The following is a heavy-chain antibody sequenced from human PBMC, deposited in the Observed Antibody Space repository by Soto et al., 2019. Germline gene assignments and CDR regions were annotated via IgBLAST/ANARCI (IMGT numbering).Heavy chain of an antibody. CDR1: SDTSTRRY. J-gene: IGHJ3*01. V-gene: IGHV1-69*06. D-gene: IGHD5-12*01. CDR3: AKYSGNYTDAFDD. CDR2: IIAVLGTT. Sequence: KVSCNAASDTSTRRYIRWGRRAAGQGLEWMGGIIAVLGTTNYEEKFQGRVTITADKSTDTTYLEVSSLAYEDTAVYYCAKYSGNYTDAFDDWGQGTLVTVSS.